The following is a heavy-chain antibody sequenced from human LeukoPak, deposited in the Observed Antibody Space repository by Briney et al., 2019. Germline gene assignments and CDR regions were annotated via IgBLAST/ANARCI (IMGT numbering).Heavy chain of an antibody. J-gene: IGHJ4*02. CDR1: GGSISSYY. CDR2: VFYRGNT. Sequence: PSETLSLTCTVSGGSISSYYWSWIRQPPGKGLEWIGYVFYRGNTNYKPSLKSRVSISVDMSKNQFSLRLTSVTAADTAIYYCARDVEDYVGVFDYWGQGTLATVSS. CDR3: ARDVEDYVGVFDY. V-gene: IGHV4-59*01. D-gene: IGHD4-17*01.